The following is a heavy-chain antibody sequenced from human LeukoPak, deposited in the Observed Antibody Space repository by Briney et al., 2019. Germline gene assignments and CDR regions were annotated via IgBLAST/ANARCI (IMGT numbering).Heavy chain of an antibody. J-gene: IGHJ4*02. Sequence: GRSLRLSCAASGFTFSSYGMHWVRQAPGKGLEWVAVIWYDGSHKYYADSVKGRFTISRDNSKNTLYLQMNSLRAEDTAVYYCARDGRRYCSSTSCSNFDYWGQGTLVTVSS. D-gene: IGHD2-2*01. CDR2: IWYDGSHK. V-gene: IGHV3-33*01. CDR3: ARDGRRYCSSTSCSNFDY. CDR1: GFTFSSYG.